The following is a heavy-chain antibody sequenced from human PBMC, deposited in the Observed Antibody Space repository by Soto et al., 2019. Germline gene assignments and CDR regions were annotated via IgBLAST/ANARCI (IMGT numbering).Heavy chain of an antibody. V-gene: IGHV4-38-2*01. CDR3: ARNHYDYVWGSYRPLGFDY. Sequence: SETLSLTCAVSGYSISSGYYWGWLRQPPGKGLEWIGEINHSGSTNYNPSLKSRVTISVDTSKNQFSLKLSSVTAADTAVYYCARNHYDYVWGSYRPLGFDYWGQGTLVTVSS. CDR1: GYSISSGYY. D-gene: IGHD3-16*02. CDR2: INHSGST. J-gene: IGHJ4*02.